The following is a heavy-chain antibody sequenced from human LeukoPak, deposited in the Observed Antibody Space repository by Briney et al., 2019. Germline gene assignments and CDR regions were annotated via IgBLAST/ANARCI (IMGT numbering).Heavy chain of an antibody. CDR1: GFTFSSYA. J-gene: IGHJ4*02. D-gene: IGHD6-19*01. V-gene: IGHV3-23*01. CDR2: ISGSGGST. Sequence: GGSLRLSCAASGFTFSSYAMSWVRQAPGKGLEWVSAISGSGGSTYYADSVKGRFTISRDNSKNTLYLQMNSLRAEDTALYYCAKGQGGEAVAGTFDYWGQGTLVTVSS. CDR3: AKGQGGEAVAGTFDY.